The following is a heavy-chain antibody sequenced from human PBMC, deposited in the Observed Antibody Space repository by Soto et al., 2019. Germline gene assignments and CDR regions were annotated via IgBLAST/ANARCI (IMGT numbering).Heavy chain of an antibody. J-gene: IGHJ4*02. Sequence: SETLSLTCTVSGGSISSSSYYWGWIRQPPGKGLEWIGSIYYSGSTYYNPSLKSRVTISVDTSKNQFSLKLSSVTAADTAVYYCARHKGSGSYAHFDYWGQGTLVTVSS. CDR1: GGSISSSSYY. CDR2: IYYSGST. CDR3: ARHKGSGSYAHFDY. D-gene: IGHD3-10*01. V-gene: IGHV4-39*01.